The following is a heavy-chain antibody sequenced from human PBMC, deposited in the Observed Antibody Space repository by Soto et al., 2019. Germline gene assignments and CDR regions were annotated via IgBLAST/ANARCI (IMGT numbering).Heavy chain of an antibody. D-gene: IGHD3-16*01. Sequence: QVQVVQSGAEVKQPGASVRVSCKASGNTLNAYYIHWVRQAPGQGLEWMGLINPNAGTTTYAQKFRDRVTMTRGSSPTTVYIELSSLRSDDTAVYYCASPDYDSGAPLFYYAMDVWGQGTTVTVSS. CDR1: GNTLNAYY. J-gene: IGHJ6*02. V-gene: IGHV1-46*02. CDR3: ASPDYDSGAPLFYYAMDV. CDR2: INPNAGTT.